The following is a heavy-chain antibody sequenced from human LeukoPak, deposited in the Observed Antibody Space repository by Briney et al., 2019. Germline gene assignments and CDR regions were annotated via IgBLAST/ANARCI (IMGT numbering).Heavy chain of an antibody. D-gene: IGHD3-22*01. Sequence: SETLSLTCTVSGGSISSSNYYWGWIRQPPGKGLEWIGTIYYSGSTYYNPSLKSRVTISVDTSKKQFSLKLTSVTAADTAVYYCARHVFGSGHYPDYWGQGTLVTVSS. CDR3: ARHVFGSGHYPDY. CDR1: GGSISSSNYY. CDR2: IYYSGST. V-gene: IGHV4-39*01. J-gene: IGHJ4*02.